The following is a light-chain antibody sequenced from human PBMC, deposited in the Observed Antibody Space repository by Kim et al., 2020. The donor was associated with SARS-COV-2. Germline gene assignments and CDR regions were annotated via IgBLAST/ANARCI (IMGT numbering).Light chain of an antibody. CDR1: QSLLHSNGYTY. CDR3: MQALESPRT. J-gene: IGKJ2*01. CDR2: WGS. Sequence: DIVMTQSPLSLPVTPGEPASISCRSSQSLLHSNGYTYLDWYLQKPGQSPQLLIYWGSNRASGVPDRFSGSGSGTDFTLKISRVEAEDVGVYYCMQALESPRTFGQGTKLEI. V-gene: IGKV2-28*01.